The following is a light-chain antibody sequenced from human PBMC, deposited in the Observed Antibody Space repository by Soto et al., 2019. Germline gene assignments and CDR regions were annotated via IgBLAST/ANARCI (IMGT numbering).Light chain of an antibody. Sequence: QSALTQPASVSGSPGQSITISCTGTSSDVGGYNYVSWYQHHPGKAPKLMIYDVSNRPSGVSNRFSGSKSGNTASLTISGLQAEDEADYYCRSYTRSSNVVFGGGTKLTVL. CDR1: SSDVGGYNY. V-gene: IGLV2-14*03. CDR2: DVS. CDR3: RSYTRSSNVV. J-gene: IGLJ2*01.